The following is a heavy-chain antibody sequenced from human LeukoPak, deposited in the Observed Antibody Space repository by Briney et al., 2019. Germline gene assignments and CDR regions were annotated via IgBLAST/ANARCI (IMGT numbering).Heavy chain of an antibody. V-gene: IGHV1-69*13. Sequence: SVKVSCKASGGTFSSYAISWVRQAPGQGLEWMGGIIPIFGTANYAQKFQGRVTITADESTSTAYMELSSLRSEDTAVYHCARAIVVVPAAIHYYYYYMDVWGKGTTVTVSS. J-gene: IGHJ6*03. D-gene: IGHD2-2*02. CDR1: GGTFSSYA. CDR2: IIPIFGTA. CDR3: ARAIVVVPAAIHYYYYYMDV.